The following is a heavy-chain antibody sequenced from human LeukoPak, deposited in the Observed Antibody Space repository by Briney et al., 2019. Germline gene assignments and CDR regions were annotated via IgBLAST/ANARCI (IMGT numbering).Heavy chain of an antibody. CDR3: ASSGWSKGEFDY. CDR1: GYTLTELS. CDR2: INPSGGST. D-gene: IGHD6-19*01. Sequence: AASVKVSCKVSGYTLTELSMHWVRQAPGQGLEWMGIINPSGGSTSYAQKFQGRVTMTRDTSTSTVYMELSSLRSEDTAVYYCASSGWSKGEFDYWGQGTLVTVSS. V-gene: IGHV1-46*01. J-gene: IGHJ4*02.